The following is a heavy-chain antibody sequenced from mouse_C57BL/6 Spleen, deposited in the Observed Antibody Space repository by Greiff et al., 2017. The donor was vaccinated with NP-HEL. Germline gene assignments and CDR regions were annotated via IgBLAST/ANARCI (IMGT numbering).Heavy chain of an antibody. D-gene: IGHD1-1*01. Sequence: QVQLKESGAELVTPFSSLPLSFTSSGSAFRSSWMTWLTPRPGTGLEWIGPIYPGAVSPNYNGKFKGKATLTADKASSTAYMQLSSLTSEDSAVYFCARRGYYDGDWFAYWGQGTLVTVSA. CDR2: IYPGAVSP. J-gene: IGHJ3*01. CDR3: ARRGYYDGDWFAY. V-gene: IGHV1-80*01. CDR1: GSAFRSSW.